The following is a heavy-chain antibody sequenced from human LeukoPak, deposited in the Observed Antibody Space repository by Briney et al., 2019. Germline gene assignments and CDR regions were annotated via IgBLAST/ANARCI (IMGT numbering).Heavy chain of an antibody. J-gene: IGHJ4*02. Sequence: GGSLRLSCAASGFTFSSYAMHWVRQAPGKGLEWVAVISYDGSNKYHADSVKGRFTISRDNSKNTLYLQMNSLRAEDTAVYYCARDAIAAAGKPYFDYWGQGTLVTVSS. V-gene: IGHV3-30-3*01. CDR3: ARDAIAAAGKPYFDY. CDR1: GFTFSSYA. D-gene: IGHD6-13*01. CDR2: ISYDGSNK.